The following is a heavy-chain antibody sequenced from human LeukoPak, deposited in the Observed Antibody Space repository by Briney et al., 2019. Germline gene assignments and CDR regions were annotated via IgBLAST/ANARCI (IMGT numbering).Heavy chain of an antibody. Sequence: SETLSLTCTVSGGSISSSSYYWGWIRQPPGKGLEWIGSIYYSGSTYYNPSLKSRVTISVDTSKNQFSLKLSSVTAADTAVYYCARAPFTFGGVIDTAGGYYFDYWGQGTLVTVSS. J-gene: IGHJ4*02. CDR3: ARAPFTFGGVIDTAGGYYFDY. D-gene: IGHD3-16*02. V-gene: IGHV4-39*07. CDR1: GGSISSSSYY. CDR2: IYYSGST.